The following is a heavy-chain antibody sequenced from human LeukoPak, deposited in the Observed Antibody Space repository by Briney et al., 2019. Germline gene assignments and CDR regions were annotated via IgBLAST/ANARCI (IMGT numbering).Heavy chain of an antibody. CDR1: GFTVSSNY. Sequence: PGGSLRLSCAASGFTVSSNYMSWVRQAPGKGLEWASVIYSGGSTYYADSVKGRFTISRDNSKNTLYLQMNSLRAEDTAVYYCARDPHYYDSSGYLVRGAFDIWGQGTMVTVSS. CDR2: IYSGGST. D-gene: IGHD3-22*01. V-gene: IGHV3-66*02. J-gene: IGHJ3*02. CDR3: ARDPHYYDSSGYLVRGAFDI.